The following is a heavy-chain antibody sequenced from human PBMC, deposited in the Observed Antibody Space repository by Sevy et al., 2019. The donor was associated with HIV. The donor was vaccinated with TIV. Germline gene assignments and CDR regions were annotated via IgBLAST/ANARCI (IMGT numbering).Heavy chain of an antibody. D-gene: IGHD6-19*01. CDR2: ISAYNGNT. CDR3: ARVKNRAIAVAGRLNGGRSFDP. CDR1: GYTFTSYG. V-gene: IGHV1-18*01. J-gene: IGHJ5*02. Sequence: ASVKVSCKASGYTFTSYGISWVRQAPGQGLEWMGWISAYNGNTNYAQKLQGRVTMTTDTSTSTAYMELRSLRSDDTAVYYCARVKNRAIAVAGRLNGGRSFDPWGQGTLVTVSS.